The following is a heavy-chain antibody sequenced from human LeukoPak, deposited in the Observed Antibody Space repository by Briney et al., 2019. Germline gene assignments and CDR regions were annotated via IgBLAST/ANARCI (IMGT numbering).Heavy chain of an antibody. D-gene: IGHD6-19*01. CDR2: ISYDGSNK. CDR1: GFTFSSYG. CDR3: AKDLGSGWYWDY. Sequence: GRSLRLSCAASGFTFSSYGTHWVRQAPGKGLEWVAVISYDGSNKYYADSVKGRFTISRDNSKNTLYLQMNSLRAEDTAVYYCAKDLGSGWYWDYWGQGTLVTVSS. V-gene: IGHV3-30*18. J-gene: IGHJ4*02.